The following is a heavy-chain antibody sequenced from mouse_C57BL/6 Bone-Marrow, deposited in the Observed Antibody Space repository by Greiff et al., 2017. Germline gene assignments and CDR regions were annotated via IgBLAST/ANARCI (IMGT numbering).Heavy chain of an antibody. CDR2: ISGGGGNT. Sequence: EVKLVESGGGLVKPGGSLKLSCAASGFTFSSYTMSWVRQTPEKRLEWVATISGGGGNTYYPDSVKGRFTISRDNAKNTLYLQMSSLRSEDTALYYCARRGFPYYAMDYWGQGTSFTVSS. CDR3: ARRGFPYYAMDY. V-gene: IGHV5-9*01. CDR1: GFTFSSYT. J-gene: IGHJ4*01.